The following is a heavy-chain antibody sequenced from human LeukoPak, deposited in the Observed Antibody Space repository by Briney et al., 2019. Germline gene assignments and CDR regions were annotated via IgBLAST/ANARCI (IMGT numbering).Heavy chain of an antibody. D-gene: IGHD2-2*01. CDR3: ARSGYCSSTSCTDDYYYGMDV. CDR1: GFTFSSYS. CDR2: ISSSSSTI. J-gene: IGHJ6*02. Sequence: GGSLRLSCAASGFTFSSYSMNWVRQAPGKGLEWVSCISSSSSTIYYADSVKGRFTISRDNAKNSLYLQMNSLRAEDTAVYYCARSGYCSSTSCTDDYYYGMDVWGQGTTVTVSS. V-gene: IGHV3-48*01.